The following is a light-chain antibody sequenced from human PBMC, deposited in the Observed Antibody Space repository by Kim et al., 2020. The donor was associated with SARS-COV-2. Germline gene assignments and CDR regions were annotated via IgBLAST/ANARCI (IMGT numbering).Light chain of an antibody. V-gene: IGLV10-54*01. Sequence: QAGLTQPPSVSKGLRQTATLTCTGNRNNVGNEGAAWLQQHQGHPPKLLSYRNNNRPSGISERFSASRSENTASLTISGLQPEDEADYYCSAWDTSVSAWVFGGGTKLTVL. CDR2: RNN. CDR1: RNNVGNEG. J-gene: IGLJ3*02. CDR3: SAWDTSVSAWV.